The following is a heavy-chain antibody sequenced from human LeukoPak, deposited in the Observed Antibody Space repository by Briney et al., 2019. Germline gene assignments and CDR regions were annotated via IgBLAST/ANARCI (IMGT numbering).Heavy chain of an antibody. CDR3: ARGSCSSTSCYLWFDP. V-gene: IGHV6-1*01. CDR2: TYYRSKWYN. D-gene: IGHD2-2*01. J-gene: IGHJ5*02. CDR1: GDSVSSNSAA. Sequence: SQTLSLTCAISGDSVSSNSAAWNWIRRSPSRGLEWLGRTYYRSKWYNDYAVSVKSRITINPDTSKNQFSLQLNSVTPEDTAVYYCARGSCSSTSCYLWFDPWGQGTLVTVSS.